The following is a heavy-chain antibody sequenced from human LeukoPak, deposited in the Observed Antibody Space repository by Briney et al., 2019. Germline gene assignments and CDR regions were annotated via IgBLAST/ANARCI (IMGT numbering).Heavy chain of an antibody. J-gene: IGHJ6*03. CDR1: GGTFSSYA. D-gene: IGHD2-2*01. Sequence: SVKVSCKASGGTFSSYAISWVRQAPGQGLEWMGGIIPIFGTANYAQKFQGRVTITTDESTSTAYMELSRLRSDDTAVYYCARAGQDIVVVPAADYYYYYMDVWGKGTTVTVSS. CDR3: ARAGQDIVVVPAADYYYYYMDV. CDR2: IIPIFGTA. V-gene: IGHV1-69*05.